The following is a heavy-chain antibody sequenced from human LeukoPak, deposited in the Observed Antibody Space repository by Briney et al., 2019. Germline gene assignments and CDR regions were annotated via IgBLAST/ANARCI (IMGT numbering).Heavy chain of an antibody. Sequence: GGSLRLSCAASGFTFSDYYMSWIRQAPGKGLEWVSYISSSGSTIYYADSVKGRFTISRDNAKNSLYLQMNSLRAEDTGLYYCAREHDGGEWGRAFDIWGQGTMVTVSS. V-gene: IGHV3-11*04. CDR2: ISSSGSTI. D-gene: IGHD2-21*01. CDR1: GFTFSDYY. J-gene: IGHJ3*02. CDR3: AREHDGGEWGRAFDI.